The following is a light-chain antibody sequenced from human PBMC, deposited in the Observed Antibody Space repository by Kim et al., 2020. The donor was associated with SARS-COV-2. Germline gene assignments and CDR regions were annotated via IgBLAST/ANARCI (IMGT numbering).Light chain of an antibody. CDR2: AID. CDR1: SSDIGGDLGGFND. CDR3: SAYTTRSTYV. J-gene: IGLJ1*01. Sequence: QSALTQPASVSGSPGQSITISCIGTSSDIGGDLGGFNDLSWYQQYPGKAPKMIIYAIDQRPSGVSDRFSGSKSANTASLTISGLQAEDEADYYCSAYTTRSTYVFGSGTKVTVL. V-gene: IGLV2-14*03.